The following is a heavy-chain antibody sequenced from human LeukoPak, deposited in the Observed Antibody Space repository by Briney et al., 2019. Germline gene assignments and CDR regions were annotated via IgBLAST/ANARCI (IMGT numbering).Heavy chain of an antibody. J-gene: IGHJ4*02. D-gene: IGHD5-18*01. Sequence: ASVKASCKASGYTFTSYYMHWVRQAPGQGLEWMGIINPGDAGAFYAQKFQGRVTMTRDTSTSTVYMELSSLKSEDTAMYYCARGGAMVTSYFDYWGQGTLVSVSS. CDR1: GYTFTSYY. CDR3: ARGGAMVTSYFDY. V-gene: IGHV1-46*01. CDR2: INPGDAGA.